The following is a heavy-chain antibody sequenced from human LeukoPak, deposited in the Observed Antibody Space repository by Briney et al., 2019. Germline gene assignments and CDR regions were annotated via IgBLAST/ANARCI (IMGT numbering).Heavy chain of an antibody. Sequence: GGSLRLSCAASGFIFSDHPMTWVRQAPGKGLEWVSYIDGSGSTMYYAESVKGRFTISRDNAKKSLFLQMNSLRAEDTAIYYCARDVPLMGASKTRYFDYWGQGTLVTVSS. CDR2: IDGSGSTM. V-gene: IGHV3-48*01. CDR1: GFIFSDHP. J-gene: IGHJ4*02. CDR3: ARDVPLMGASKTRYFDY. D-gene: IGHD1-26*01.